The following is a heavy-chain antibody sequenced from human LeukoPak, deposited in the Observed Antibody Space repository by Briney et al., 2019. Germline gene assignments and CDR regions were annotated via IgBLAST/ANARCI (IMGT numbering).Heavy chain of an antibody. Sequence: SETLSLTCPVSGAAMSSHYWSWIRQTPGRGLEWIGYMFYDGSTNSNPTLKGRVTFSVDTSKNQFSLRLISVTAEDTAIYYCATVVWGGASFGIWGPGTMVSVS. D-gene: IGHD7-27*01. CDR1: GAAMSSHY. CDR3: ATVVWGGASFGI. V-gene: IGHV4-59*11. J-gene: IGHJ3*02. CDR2: MFYDGST.